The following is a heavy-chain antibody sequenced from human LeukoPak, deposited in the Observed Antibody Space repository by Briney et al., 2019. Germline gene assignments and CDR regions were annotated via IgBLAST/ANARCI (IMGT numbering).Heavy chain of an antibody. CDR3: VRDRAPWGGAIGGAKGMDV. J-gene: IGHJ6*04. V-gene: IGHV3-30*04. CDR1: GFTFSNYA. CDR2: ISYEGSVT. Sequence: RSGGSLRLSCPASGFTFSNYAFHWVRQPPGKGLEWAAVISYEGSVTYYADSVKARFTISRDNSKNTLDLQMNSLRVEDTAVYYCVRDRAPWGGAIGGAKGMDVWGEGTTVTVSS. D-gene: IGHD3-10*01.